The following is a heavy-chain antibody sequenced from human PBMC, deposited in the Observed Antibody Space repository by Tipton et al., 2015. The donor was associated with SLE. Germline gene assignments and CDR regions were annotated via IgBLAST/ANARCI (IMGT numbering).Heavy chain of an antibody. D-gene: IGHD5-12*01. CDR1: GGSISTYY. J-gene: IGHJ4*02. CDR2: IYYGGTA. Sequence: LRLSCTVSGGSISTYYWSWIRQPPGRGLEWIGFIYYGGTANNNPSLKSRVTISVDRSKNQFSLRLSSVTAADTAVYYCARSEYSDGLLDYWGQGTLVPVSS. V-gene: IGHV4-59*01. CDR3: ARSEYSDGLLDY.